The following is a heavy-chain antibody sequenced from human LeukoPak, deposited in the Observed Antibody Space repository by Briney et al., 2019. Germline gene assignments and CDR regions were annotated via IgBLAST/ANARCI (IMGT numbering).Heavy chain of an antibody. J-gene: IGHJ5*02. V-gene: IGHV4-34*01. CDR1: GVSLSDSY. Sequence: TSETLSPTRAVYGVSLSDSYWSWIRHAPGKGLEWSGEINHSGDTNYNPSLKSRVTISVDTSKNQFSLKLSSVNAADTAVYYCARAWALLTGYYIGPKIWFDPWGQGTLVTVSS. CDR3: ARAWALLTGYYIGPKIWFDP. D-gene: IGHD3-9*01. CDR2: INHSGDT.